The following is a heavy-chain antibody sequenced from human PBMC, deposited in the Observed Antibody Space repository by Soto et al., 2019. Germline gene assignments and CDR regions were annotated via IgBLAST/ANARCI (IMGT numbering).Heavy chain of an antibody. CDR2: IIPIFGTA. Sequence: SVKVSCKASGGTFSSYAISWVRQAPGQGLEWMGGIIPIFGTANYAQKFQGRVTITADESTSTAYMELSSLRAEDTAVYYCTRDASRDSSARGWFDPWGPGTLVTVSS. V-gene: IGHV1-69*13. J-gene: IGHJ5*02. CDR3: TRDASRDSSARGWFDP. D-gene: IGHD6-13*01. CDR1: GGTFSSYA.